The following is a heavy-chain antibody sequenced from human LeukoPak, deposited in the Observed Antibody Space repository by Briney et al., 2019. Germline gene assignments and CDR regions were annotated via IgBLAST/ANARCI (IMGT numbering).Heavy chain of an antibody. V-gene: IGHV3-23*01. D-gene: IGHD6-19*01. J-gene: IGHJ3*02. CDR1: GFTFSSYA. CDR2: ISGSGGST. Sequence: PGGSLRLSCAASGFTFSSYAMSWVRQSPGKGLEWVSSISGSGGSTYYADSVKGRFNISRDNSKNTLYLQMNSLRAEDTAVYYCAKAEQWRLDAFDIWGQGTMVTVSS. CDR3: AKAEQWRLDAFDI.